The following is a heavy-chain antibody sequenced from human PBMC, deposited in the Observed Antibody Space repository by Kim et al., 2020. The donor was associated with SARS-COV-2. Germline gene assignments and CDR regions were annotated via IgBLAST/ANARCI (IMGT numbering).Heavy chain of an antibody. Sequence: ASVKVSCKASGYTFTSYGISWVRQAPGQGLEWMGWISAYNGNTNYAQKLQGIVTMTTDTSTSTAYMELRSLRSDDTAVYYCARSVEGGYYDSSGYLNWFDPWGQGTLVTVSS. J-gene: IGHJ5*02. CDR2: ISAYNGNT. V-gene: IGHV1-18*01. D-gene: IGHD3-22*01. CDR3: ARSVEGGYYDSSGYLNWFDP. CDR1: GYTFTSYG.